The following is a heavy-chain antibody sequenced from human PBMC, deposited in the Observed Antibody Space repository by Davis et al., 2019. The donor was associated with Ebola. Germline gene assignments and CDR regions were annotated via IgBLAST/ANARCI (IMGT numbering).Heavy chain of an antibody. J-gene: IGHJ4*02. Sequence: ASMKVSCKASGYTFTSYAMHWVRQAPGQRLEWMGWINAGNGNTKYSQKFQGRVTITRDTSASTAYMELSSLRSEDTSVYYCARDRGGDYSFDYWGQGTLVTVSS. CDR2: INAGNGNT. V-gene: IGHV1-3*01. CDR1: GYTFTSYA. D-gene: IGHD3-10*01. CDR3: ARDRGGDYSFDY.